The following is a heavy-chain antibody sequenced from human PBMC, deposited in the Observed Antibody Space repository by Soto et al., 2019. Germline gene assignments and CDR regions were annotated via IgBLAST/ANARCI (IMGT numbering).Heavy chain of an antibody. J-gene: IGHJ5*02. V-gene: IGHV4-59*02. CDR3: ARITYYYDSSGSVLVWCDP. Sequence: SETLSLTCSVSGGSVTRYSWGWFRQSPGQGLEWTEYIYHSGSTYDLPPLTTRATISVDSSNNLLALRLSPVTAEDKAVYYCARITYYYDSSGSVLVWCDPWGRGTLVTVSS. D-gene: IGHD3-22*01. CDR1: GGSVTRYS. CDR2: IYHSGST.